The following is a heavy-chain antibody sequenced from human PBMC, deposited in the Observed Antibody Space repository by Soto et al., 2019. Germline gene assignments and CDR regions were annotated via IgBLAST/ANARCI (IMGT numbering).Heavy chain of an antibody. CDR1: GFTFSSYA. J-gene: IGHJ4*02. D-gene: IGHD4-4*01. CDR3: ARETYRGFYFDY. CDR2: INSDGSRT. Sequence: PGGSLRLSCAASGFTFSSYAMSWVRQAPGKGLEWVSRINSDGSRTSYADSVTGRFTISRDNAKNTLYLQTNSLRVEDTALYYCARETYRGFYFDYWGQGTLVTVSS. V-gene: IGHV3-74*01.